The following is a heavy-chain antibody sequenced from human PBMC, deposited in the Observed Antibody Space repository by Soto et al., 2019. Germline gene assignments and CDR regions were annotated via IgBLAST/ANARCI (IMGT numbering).Heavy chain of an antibody. Sequence: SVKVSCKTSGYTFTGYYMHWVRQAPGHGLEWMQWINPNNGVTNYAQKFQGRVTMTRDTSISTAYTELSRLRSDDTAVYYCARATVTAAADWFDPWGQGTLVTVSS. CDR3: ARATVTAAADWFDP. D-gene: IGHD2-2*01. CDR2: INPNNGVT. V-gene: IGHV1-2*02. CDR1: GYTFTGYY. J-gene: IGHJ5*02.